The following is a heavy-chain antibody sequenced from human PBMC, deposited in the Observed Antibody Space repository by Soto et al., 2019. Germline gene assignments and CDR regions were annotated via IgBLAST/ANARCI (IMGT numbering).Heavy chain of an antibody. CDR1: GYTFTSYY. CDR2: INPSGGST. V-gene: IGHV1-46*01. D-gene: IGHD3-22*01. Sequence: ASVKVSCKASGYTFTSYYMHWVRQAPGQGLEWMGIINPSGGSTSYAQKFQGRVTMTRDTSTSTVYMELSSLRSEDTAVYYCARDSANYYDSSGYYYYYYYGMDVWGQGTTVTVSS. CDR3: ARDSANYYDSSGYYYYYYYGMDV. J-gene: IGHJ6*02.